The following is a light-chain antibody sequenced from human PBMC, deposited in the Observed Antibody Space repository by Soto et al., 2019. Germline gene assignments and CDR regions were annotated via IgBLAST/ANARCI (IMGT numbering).Light chain of an antibody. CDR3: RSYSISTAYL. CDR1: SSDVGGYDY. CDR2: EVN. V-gene: IGLV2-14*01. J-gene: IGLJ1*01. Sequence: QSALTQPASVSGSPGQSITISCTGTSSDVGGYDYVSWYQLHPGKAPKLMVFEVNNRPSGVSYRFSGSKSGNTASLTISGLQAEDEADYFCRSYSISTAYLFXTGTKVTVL.